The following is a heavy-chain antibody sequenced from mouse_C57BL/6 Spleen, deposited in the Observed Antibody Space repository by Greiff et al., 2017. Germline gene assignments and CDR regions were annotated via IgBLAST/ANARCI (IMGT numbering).Heavy chain of an antibody. J-gene: IGHJ4*01. CDR3: ARQGGYDYYYAMDY. CDR2: ISSGSSTI. Sequence: EVQVVESGGGLVKPGGSLKLSCAASGFTFSDYGMHWVRQAPEKGLEWVAYISSGSSTIYYADTVKGRFTISRDNAKNTLFLQMTSLRSEDTDMYYCARQGGYDYYYAMDYWGQGTSVTVSS. D-gene: IGHD2-4*01. V-gene: IGHV5-17*01. CDR1: GFTFSDYG.